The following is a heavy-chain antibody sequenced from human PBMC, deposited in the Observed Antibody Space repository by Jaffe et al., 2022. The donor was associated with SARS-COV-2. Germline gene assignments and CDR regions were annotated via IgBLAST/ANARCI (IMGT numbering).Heavy chain of an antibody. Sequence: QVQLVESGGGVVQPGRSLRLSCAASGFTFSSYGMHWVRQAPGKGLEWVAVIWYDGSNKYYADSVKGRFTISRDNSKNTLYLQMNSLRAEDTAVYYCARDGDGGDWEYFQHWGQGTLVTVSS. CDR2: IWYDGSNK. CDR3: ARDGDGGDWEYFQH. CDR1: GFTFSSYG. D-gene: IGHD2-21*02. V-gene: IGHV3-33*01. J-gene: IGHJ1*01.